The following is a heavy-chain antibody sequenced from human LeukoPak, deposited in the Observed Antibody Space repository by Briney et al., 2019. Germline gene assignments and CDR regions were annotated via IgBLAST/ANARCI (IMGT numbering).Heavy chain of an antibody. CDR3: ARVMREGYYFDY. Sequence: PGGSLRLSCAASGFTFSSYSMNWVRQAPGKGLEWVSSISSSSSYIYYADSVKGRFTISRDNAKNSLYLQMNSLRAEDTAVYYCARVMREGYYFDYWGQGTLVTVSS. J-gene: IGHJ4*02. D-gene: IGHD1-26*01. V-gene: IGHV3-21*01. CDR2: ISSSSSYI. CDR1: GFTFSSYS.